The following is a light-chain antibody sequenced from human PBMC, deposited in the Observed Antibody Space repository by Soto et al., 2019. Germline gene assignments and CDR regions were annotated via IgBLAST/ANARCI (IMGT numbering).Light chain of an antibody. Sequence: EIVITQSPATLSVSPGERATLSCRASQSVSSNLAWFQQRPGQAPRLLIYRASTRANNIPDRFSGSGSGTELTLTITSLQPEDFATYYCQQSYGSPELTFGGGTKVDIK. J-gene: IGKJ4*01. CDR3: QQSYGSPELT. V-gene: IGKV3-15*01. CDR1: QSVSSN. CDR2: RAS.